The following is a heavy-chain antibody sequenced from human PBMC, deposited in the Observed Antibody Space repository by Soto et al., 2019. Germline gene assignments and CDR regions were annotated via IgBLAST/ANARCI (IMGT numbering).Heavy chain of an antibody. V-gene: IGHV1-18*01. J-gene: IGHJ6*02. CDR2: ISSYNGNT. D-gene: IGHD6-6*01. CDR3: ARDRPTSSIRARDYYYAMDV. CDR1: GYTFITYG. Sequence: ASVKVSCKASGYTFITYGISWVRQAPGQGLERMGWISSYNGNTNYAQKLQGRVTMTTDTSTTTAYMELRSLRSDDTAVYYCARDRPTSSIRARDYYYAMDVWGQGTTVTVSS.